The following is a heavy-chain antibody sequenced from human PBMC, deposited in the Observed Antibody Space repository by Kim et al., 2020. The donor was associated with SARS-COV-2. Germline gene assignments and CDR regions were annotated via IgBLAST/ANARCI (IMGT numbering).Heavy chain of an antibody. CDR3: ARGRLHYDSSGYFH. Sequence: AQKFQGRVTMTRNTSISTAYMELSSLRSEDTAVYYCARGRLHYDSSGYFHWGQGTLVTVSS. D-gene: IGHD3-22*01. V-gene: IGHV1-8*01. J-gene: IGHJ4*02.